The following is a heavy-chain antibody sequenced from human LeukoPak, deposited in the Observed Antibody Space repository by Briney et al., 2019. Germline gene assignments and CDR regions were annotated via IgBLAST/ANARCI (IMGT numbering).Heavy chain of an antibody. CDR1: GYTFTGYY. CDR3: ARDNGGWVLKD. J-gene: IGHJ4*02. D-gene: IGHD6-19*01. V-gene: IGHV1-2*06. Sequence: ASVRVSCKASGYTFTGYYMHWVRQAPGQGLEWMGRINPNGGGTNCAQKFQGRVTMTRDTSISTAYMELSRLRSDDTAVYYCARDNGGWVLKDWGQGTLVTVSS. CDR2: INPNGGGT.